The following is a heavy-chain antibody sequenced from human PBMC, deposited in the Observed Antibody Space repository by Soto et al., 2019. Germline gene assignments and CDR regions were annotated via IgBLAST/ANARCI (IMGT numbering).Heavy chain of an antibody. CDR2: IYHSGST. CDR3: ARGGAGDYGMDV. V-gene: IGHV4-30-2*01. Sequence: QLQLQESGSGLVKPSQTLSLTCAVSGGSISSGGYSWRWIRQPPGKGLEWIGYIYHSGSTYYNPSLKSRVTISVDRSKNQFSLKLSSVTAADTAVYYCARGGAGDYGMDVWGQGTTVTVSS. D-gene: IGHD6-19*01. J-gene: IGHJ6*02. CDR1: GGSISSGGYS.